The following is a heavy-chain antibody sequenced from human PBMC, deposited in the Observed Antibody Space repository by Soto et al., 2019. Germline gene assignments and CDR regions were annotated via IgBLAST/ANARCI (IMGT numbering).Heavy chain of an antibody. CDR3: AIRGASQWLKF. D-gene: IGHD6-19*01. CDR2: IYTGDSDT. CDR1: GYKVSTWHNFTSYW. J-gene: IGHJ4*02. V-gene: IGHV5-51*01. Sequence: GESLKISCMGSGYKVSTWHNFTSYWIAWVRQMPGEGLEWMGIIYTGDSDTRYSPSFQGQVTISADKSISTAYLQWSSLKASDTAIYYCAIRGASQWLKFWGQGTLVTVSS.